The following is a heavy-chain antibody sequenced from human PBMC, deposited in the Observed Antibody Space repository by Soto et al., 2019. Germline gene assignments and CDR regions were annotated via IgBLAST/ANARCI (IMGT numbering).Heavy chain of an antibody. V-gene: IGHV3-23*01. CDR2: ISGSGGST. CDR3: AKDLDGCPSCKYAYYYGMDV. Sequence: GGSLRLSCAASGFTFSSYAMSWVRQAPGKGLEWVSAISGSGGSTYYADSVKGRFTISRDNSKNTLYLQMNSLRAEDTAVYYCAKDLDGCPSCKYAYYYGMDVWGQGTTVTVSS. CDR1: GFTFSSYA. D-gene: IGHD2-8*01. J-gene: IGHJ6*02.